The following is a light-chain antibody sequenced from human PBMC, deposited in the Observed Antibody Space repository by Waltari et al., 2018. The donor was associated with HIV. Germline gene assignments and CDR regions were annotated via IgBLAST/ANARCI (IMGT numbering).Light chain of an antibody. Sequence: QSALTQPASVSGSPGQSITISCTGTSSNVWSDDLVSWYQQHPGEAPKLIIYEVTTRPSGLFMRFSGSKFGNTASLTISGLQAEDEADYSGCSCPRSGIRYVFGTGTKVTVL. V-gene: IGLV2-23*02. CDR1: SSNVWSDDL. CDR2: EVT. J-gene: IGLJ1*01. CDR3: CSCPRSGIRYV.